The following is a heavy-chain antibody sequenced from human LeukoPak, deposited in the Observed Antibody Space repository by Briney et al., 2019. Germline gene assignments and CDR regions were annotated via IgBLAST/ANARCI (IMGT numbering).Heavy chain of an antibody. J-gene: IGHJ6*02. CDR1: GFTFDDYA. CDR3: AKDVGYCSGGSCYGTHYYYYGMDV. Sequence: GRSLRLSCAASGFTFDDYAMHWVRQAPGKGLEWVSGISWNSGSIGYADSVKGRFTISRDNAKNSLYLQMNSLRAEDTALYYCAKDVGYCSGGSCYGTHYYYYGMDVWGQGTTVTVSS. CDR2: ISWNSGSI. D-gene: IGHD2-15*01. V-gene: IGHV3-9*01.